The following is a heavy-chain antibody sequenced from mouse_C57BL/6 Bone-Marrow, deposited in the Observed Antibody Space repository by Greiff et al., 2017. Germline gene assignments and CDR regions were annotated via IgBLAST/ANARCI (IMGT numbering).Heavy chain of an antibody. D-gene: IGHD2-4*01. CDR2: SVPETGGT. V-gene: IGHV1-15*01. Sequence: QVQLKESGAELVRPGASVTLSCKASGYTFTDYEMHWVKQPPVHGLEWIGASVPETGGTAYNQTFKGKAILTADKSSSTVYMELRSLTSEDSAVYYCRRGYYDYLYYYAMGDWGQGTSVTASS. CDR1: GYTFTDYE. CDR3: RRGYYDYLYYYAMGD. J-gene: IGHJ4*01.